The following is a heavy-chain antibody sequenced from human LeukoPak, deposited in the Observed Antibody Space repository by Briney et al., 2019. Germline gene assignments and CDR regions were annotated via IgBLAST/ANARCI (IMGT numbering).Heavy chain of an antibody. D-gene: IGHD6-19*01. CDR2: ISDNGVYA. Sequence: PGGSLRLSCAASGFSFSTYAMGWVRQAPGKGLEWVSIISDNGVYAYYADSVKGRLTISRDNAKNSLYLQMNSLRAEDTAVYYCGRGSSSGWYIDYWGQGTLVTVSS. J-gene: IGHJ4*02. V-gene: IGHV3-21*04. CDR1: GFSFSTYA. CDR3: GRGSSSGWYIDY.